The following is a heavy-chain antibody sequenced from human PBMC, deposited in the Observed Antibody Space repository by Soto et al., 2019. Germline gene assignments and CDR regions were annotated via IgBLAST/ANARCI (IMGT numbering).Heavy chain of an antibody. D-gene: IGHD3-22*01. CDR3: ARDSKWTPYYYDSSGYYFDY. J-gene: IGHJ4*02. V-gene: IGHV1-69*13. Sequence: SVKVSCKASGGTFSSYAISWVRQAPGQGLEWMGGIIPIFGTANYAQKFQGRVTIAADESTSTAYMELSSLRSEDTAVYYRARDSKWTPYYYDSSGYYFDYWGQGTLVTVSS. CDR2: IIPIFGTA. CDR1: GGTFSSYA.